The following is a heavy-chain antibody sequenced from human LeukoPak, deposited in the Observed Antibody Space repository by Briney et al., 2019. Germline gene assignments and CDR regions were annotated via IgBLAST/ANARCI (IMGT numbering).Heavy chain of an antibody. Sequence: TSETLSLTCAVYGGSFSGYYWSWIRQPPGKGLDWIGEINHSGSTNYNPSLKSRVTISVDTSKNQFSLKLSSVTAADTAVYYCARGLVGYYYGSGSPYYYYGMDVWGQGTTVTVSS. V-gene: IGHV4-34*01. CDR1: GGSFSGYY. J-gene: IGHJ6*02. CDR2: INHSGST. D-gene: IGHD3-10*01. CDR3: ARGLVGYYYGSGSPYYYYGMDV.